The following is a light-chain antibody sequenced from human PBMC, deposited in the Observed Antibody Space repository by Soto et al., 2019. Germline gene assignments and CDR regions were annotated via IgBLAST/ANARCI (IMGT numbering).Light chain of an antibody. Sequence: DIQMTQSPSSLSASVEDRVTITCRASQSVGRFLNWYQQKPGKAPTVLINVASTLRSGVPSRFSGSGSGTDFNLTINSLQPEDFATYFCQQSFPTPLTFAGGPKVDSK. CDR3: QQSFPTPLT. V-gene: IGKV1-39*01. CDR1: QSVGRF. J-gene: IGKJ4*01. CDR2: VAS.